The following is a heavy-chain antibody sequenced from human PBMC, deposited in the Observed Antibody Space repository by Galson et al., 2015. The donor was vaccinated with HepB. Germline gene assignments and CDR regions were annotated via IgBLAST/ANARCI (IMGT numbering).Heavy chain of an antibody. V-gene: IGHV3-13*01. CDR2: IGTAGDT. Sequence: SLRLSCAASGFTFSSYDMHWVRQATGKGLEWVSAIGTAGDTYYPGSVKGRFTISRENAKNSLYLQMNSLRAGDTAVYYCARGRPQHYYGSGIVGGWFDPWGQGTLVTVSS. D-gene: IGHD3-10*01. CDR3: ARGRPQHYYGSGIVGGWFDP. J-gene: IGHJ5*02. CDR1: GFTFSSYD.